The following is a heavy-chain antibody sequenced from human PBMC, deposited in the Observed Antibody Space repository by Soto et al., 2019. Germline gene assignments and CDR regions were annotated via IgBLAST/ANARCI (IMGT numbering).Heavy chain of an antibody. CDR3: AKTRQAPVGTHFFDL. CDR1: GFTFSSFA. CDR2: VSADGVSS. J-gene: IGHJ4*02. V-gene: IGHV3-23*01. Sequence: PGGSLRLSCEGSGFTFSSFAMGWVRQAPGKVLEWLSSVSADGVSSFSADSVRGRFRVSRDNSKNTLFLQMRFLRVEDTAVYYCAKTRQAPVGTHFFDLWGQGTQVTVSS.